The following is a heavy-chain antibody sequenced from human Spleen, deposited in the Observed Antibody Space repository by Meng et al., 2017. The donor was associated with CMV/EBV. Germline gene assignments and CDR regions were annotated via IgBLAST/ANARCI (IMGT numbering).Heavy chain of an antibody. Sequence: ASVKVSCKASGYTFDSYSFNWVRQAPGQGLEWMGWISGYNGNTHLAQKFQGRVTLATDTATRTAHMELRGLRSDDTAVYYCARGGRTTGASADYWGQGTLVTVSS. V-gene: IGHV1-18*01. CDR3: ARGGRTTGASADY. CDR2: ISGYNGNT. CDR1: GYTFDSYS. J-gene: IGHJ4*02. D-gene: IGHD1-1*01.